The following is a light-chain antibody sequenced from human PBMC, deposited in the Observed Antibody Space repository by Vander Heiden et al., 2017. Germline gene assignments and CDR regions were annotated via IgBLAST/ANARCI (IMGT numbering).Light chain of an antibody. V-gene: IGLV1-44*01. CDR3: AAWDGSLNGVV. CDR2: SNT. J-gene: IGLJ2*01. Sequence: QSVLFQPPPASVSPGQRYTISCSGSSSNLGGNRVTGYQQLPGTAPKLLISSNTQRPSGVPDRFSGSQSGTSASVASSRLQSEDEADYYCAAWDGSLNGVVFGGGTKLTVL. CDR1: SSNLGGNR.